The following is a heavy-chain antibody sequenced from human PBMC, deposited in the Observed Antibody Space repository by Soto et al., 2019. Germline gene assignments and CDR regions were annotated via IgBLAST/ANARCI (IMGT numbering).Heavy chain of an antibody. D-gene: IGHD4-17*01. J-gene: IGHJ4*02. CDR2: IWYDGTQK. CDR1: GITYNTYS. V-gene: IGHV3-33*01. CDR3: ARAGGTTVTGLWHFDS. Sequence: QVQLEESGGGVVQPGRSLRLSCEASGITYNTYSMHWVRQPPGKGLEWLAAIWYDGTQKYYADSVKGRFIISRDNSKETLYLEMNSLRAEESAFYYCARAGGTTVTGLWHFDSWGQGTLVTVSS.